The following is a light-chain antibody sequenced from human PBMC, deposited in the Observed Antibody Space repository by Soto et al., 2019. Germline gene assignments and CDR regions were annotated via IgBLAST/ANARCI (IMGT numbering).Light chain of an antibody. Sequence: DIVMTQSPDSLAVSLGERAAINCKSSQSVLYSSNNKNYLAWYQQKPGQPPKLLIYWASTRESGVPDRFSGSGSGTDYTLTISSLQAEDVAVYYCHQYYSTPPTFGQGPKLEIK. CDR3: HQYYSTPPT. CDR2: WAS. V-gene: IGKV4-1*01. CDR1: QSVLYSSNNKNY. J-gene: IGKJ2*01.